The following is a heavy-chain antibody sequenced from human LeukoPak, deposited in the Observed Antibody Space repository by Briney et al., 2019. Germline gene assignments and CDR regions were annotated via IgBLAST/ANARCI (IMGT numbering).Heavy chain of an antibody. Sequence: SVKVSCKASGGTFSSYAISWVRQAPGQGLEWMGRIIPIFGTANYAQKFQGRVTITTDESTSTAYMELSSLRSEDTAVYYCAMPHRYDSSGYYLFDYWGRGTLVTVSS. V-gene: IGHV1-69*05. J-gene: IGHJ4*02. CDR3: AMPHRYDSSGYYLFDY. CDR2: IIPIFGTA. CDR1: GGTFSSYA. D-gene: IGHD3-22*01.